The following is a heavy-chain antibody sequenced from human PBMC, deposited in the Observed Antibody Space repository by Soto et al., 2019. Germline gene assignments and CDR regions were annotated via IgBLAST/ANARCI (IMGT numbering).Heavy chain of an antibody. J-gene: IGHJ3*02. CDR2: ISGSGGTK. D-gene: IGHD6-19*01. V-gene: IGHV3-23*01. Sequence: EVQLLESGGGLVQPGGSLRLSCEASGFTFSSYAMSWVRQAPGKGLEWVSAISGSGGTKYYADSVKGRFTFSRDNSKNTLYLQMNSLRAEDTAVYYCAKTANGWFSAFDIWGQGTMVTVSS. CDR3: AKTANGWFSAFDI. CDR1: GFTFSSYA.